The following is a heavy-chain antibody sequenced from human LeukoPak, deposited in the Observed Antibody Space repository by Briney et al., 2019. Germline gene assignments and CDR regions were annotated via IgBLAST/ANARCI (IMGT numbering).Heavy chain of an antibody. Sequence: GGSLRLSCAASGFTFSSYAMSWVRQAPGKGLEWVSAISGSGDSTYYGDSVKGRFTISRDLSKSTLYLQMDSLTGEDTAVYYCAKEKAHAHPVDYWGQGTLVTVSS. V-gene: IGHV3-23*01. J-gene: IGHJ4*02. CDR1: GFTFSSYA. CDR3: AKEKAHAHPVDY. CDR2: ISGSGDST.